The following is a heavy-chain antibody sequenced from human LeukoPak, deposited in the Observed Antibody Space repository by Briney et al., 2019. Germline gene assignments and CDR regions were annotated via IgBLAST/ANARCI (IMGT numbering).Heavy chain of an antibody. V-gene: IGHV4-59*01. CDR1: GGSISSYY. CDR3: ARDGGPLRGYSYDY. J-gene: IGHJ4*02. Sequence: SETLSLTCTVSGGSISSYYWSWIRQPPGKGLEWIGYIYYSGSTNYNPSLKSRVTISVDTSENQFSLKLSSVTAADTAVYYCARDGGPLRGYSYDYWGQGTLVTVSS. D-gene: IGHD5-18*01. CDR2: IYYSGST.